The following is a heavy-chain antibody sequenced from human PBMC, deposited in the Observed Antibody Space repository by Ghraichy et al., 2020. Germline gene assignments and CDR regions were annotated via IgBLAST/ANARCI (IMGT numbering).Heavy chain of an antibody. V-gene: IGHV4-34*01. D-gene: IGHD6-6*01. CDR3: ARFRYSSSSVGMDV. CDR1: GGSFSGYY. J-gene: IGHJ6*02. CDR2: INHSGST. Sequence: SETLSLTCAVYGGSFSGYYWSWIRQPPGKGLEWIGEINHSGSTNYNPSLKSRVTISVDTSKNQFSLKLSSVTAADTAVYYCARFRYSSSSVGMDVWGQGNTVTVSS.